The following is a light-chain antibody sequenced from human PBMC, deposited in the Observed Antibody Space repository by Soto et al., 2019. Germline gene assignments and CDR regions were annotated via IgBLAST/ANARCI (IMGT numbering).Light chain of an antibody. CDR1: QDIRTS. CDR3: QHYHNLPPFT. V-gene: IGKV1-33*01. CDR2: GAA. J-gene: IGKJ3*01. Sequence: DIPMTQSPSSLSASVGARVSITCQASQDIRTSLSWFHQKPGRAPKLLIYGAAYLETGVPSRFRGSGSGTDFTFTISSLQPEDIATYYCQHYHNLPPFTFGPGTRVDVK.